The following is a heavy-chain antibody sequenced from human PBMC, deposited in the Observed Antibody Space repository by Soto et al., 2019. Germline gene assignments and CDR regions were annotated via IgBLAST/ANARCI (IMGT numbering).Heavy chain of an antibody. V-gene: IGHV3-30*18. Sequence: GGSLRLSCAASGFTFSSYGLHWVRQAPGKGLGWVAVISYDGSNKYYADSVKGRFTISRDNSKNTLYLQMNSLRAEEMAVYYCAKVGIYYDSSGYYLNEPHAFDIWGQGTMVTVSS. CDR1: GFTFSSYG. CDR3: AKVGIYYDSSGYYLNEPHAFDI. CDR2: ISYDGSNK. J-gene: IGHJ3*02. D-gene: IGHD3-22*01.